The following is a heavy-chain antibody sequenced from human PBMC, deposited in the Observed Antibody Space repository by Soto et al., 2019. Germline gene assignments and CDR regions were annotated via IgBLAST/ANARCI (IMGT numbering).Heavy chain of an antibody. CDR3: AGGYSSVAFDV. D-gene: IGHD6-19*01. Sequence: SETLSLTCTVSGGSVSSGSYYWSWIRQPPGKELEWIGYFYYGGSTNYNPSLKSRVTISIDTSKNLFSLRLFSVTAADTAVYYCAGGYSSVAFDVWGQGAMVTVSS. V-gene: IGHV4-61*01. CDR1: GGSVSSGSYY. CDR2: FYYGGST. J-gene: IGHJ3*01.